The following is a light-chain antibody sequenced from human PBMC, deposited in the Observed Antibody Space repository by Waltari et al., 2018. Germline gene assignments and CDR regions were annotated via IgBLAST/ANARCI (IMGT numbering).Light chain of an antibody. Sequence: QSVLTQPPPVSEAPRQRVTISCSGSSPNHGNNAVRWYQQLPGKAPKVLIFYDDQLPSGVSDRFSSSKSGTSASLAISGLQSEDEADYYCAAWDDSLDACVFGGGTKLTVL. V-gene: IGLV1-36*01. CDR1: SPNHGNNA. CDR3: AAWDDSLDACV. CDR2: YDD. J-gene: IGLJ3*02.